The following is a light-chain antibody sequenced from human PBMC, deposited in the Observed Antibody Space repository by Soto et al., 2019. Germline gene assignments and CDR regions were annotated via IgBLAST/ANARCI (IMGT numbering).Light chain of an antibody. Sequence: EIVLTQTPGTLSLSPGERATLSCRASQSVSNVYLAWYQQKPGQAPRLLIYDASNWATGISDRFSDSGSGTDFTLTISRLEPEDFAVYYCQQSGSSPRTFGQGTKLEIK. CDR1: QSVSNVY. CDR2: DAS. J-gene: IGKJ2*01. CDR3: QQSGSSPRT. V-gene: IGKV3-20*01.